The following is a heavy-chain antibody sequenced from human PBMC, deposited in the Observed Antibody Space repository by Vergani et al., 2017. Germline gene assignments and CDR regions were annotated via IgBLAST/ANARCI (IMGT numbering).Heavy chain of an antibody. D-gene: IGHD4-23*01. CDR3: VRDRRPEVVNIFDY. CDR2: IQFDGSNQ. CDR1: GFTLSNYD. Sequence: QVQLVESGGGVVQRGGSLRLSCATSGFTLSNYDMQWIRQGPGKGLEFVAFIQFDGSNQYYADSVKGRFTLSRDFSKNTLYLQMNSLRAEDTAVYYCVRDRRPEVVNIFDYWGRGTLVTVSS. V-gene: IGHV3-30*02. J-gene: IGHJ4*02.